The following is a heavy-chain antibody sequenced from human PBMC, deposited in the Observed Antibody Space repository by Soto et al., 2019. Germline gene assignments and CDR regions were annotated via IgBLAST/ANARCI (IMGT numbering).Heavy chain of an antibody. Sequence: QVQLVQSGAEVKKPGSSVKVSCKASGGTFSSYAINWVRQAPGQGLEWMGGIIPTFGTPNYAQKFQGRVTITADESTSTAYMEVSSLRSEDTAVYYCARPSVYYDFWSGYPTFDHWGQGTLGTVSS. CDR3: ARPSVYYDFWSGYPTFDH. CDR1: GGTFSSYA. CDR2: IIPTFGTP. D-gene: IGHD3-3*01. V-gene: IGHV1-69*01. J-gene: IGHJ4*02.